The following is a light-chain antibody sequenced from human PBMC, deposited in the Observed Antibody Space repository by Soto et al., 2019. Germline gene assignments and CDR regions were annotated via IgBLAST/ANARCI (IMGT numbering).Light chain of an antibody. CDR1: QSVSSN. CDR3: QQYNKWPPLT. J-gene: IGKJ4*01. Sequence: EIVMTQSPATLSVSPGERATLSFRASQSVSSNLAWYQQKPGQAPRLLIYGASTRATGIPARFSGSGSGTEFTLTISSLQSEDFAVYYCQQYNKWPPLTFGGGTKVDIK. CDR2: GAS. V-gene: IGKV3-15*01.